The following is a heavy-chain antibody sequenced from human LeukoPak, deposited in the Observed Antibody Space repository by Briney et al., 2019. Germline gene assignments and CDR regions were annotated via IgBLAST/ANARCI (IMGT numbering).Heavy chain of an antibody. V-gene: IGHV3-23*01. CDR3: ARWDGYGDY. D-gene: IGHD5-24*01. CDR1: GFSFDDYG. J-gene: IGHJ4*02. CDR2: ISGGSDTT. Sequence: GGSLRLSCAASGFSFDDYGITWVRQAPGKGLEWVSGISGGSDTTHYAASVKGRFTISRDNSKNTLYLQMNSLRAEDTAVYYCARWDGYGDYWGQETLVTVSS.